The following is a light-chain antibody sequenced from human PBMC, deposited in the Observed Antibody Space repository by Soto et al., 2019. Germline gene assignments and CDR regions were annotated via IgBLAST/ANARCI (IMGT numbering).Light chain of an antibody. J-gene: IGKJ3*01. Sequence: DIKMTQSPSSVSASVGDSVTITCRASQGIGTWLAWYQQKPGQAPKLLIYGASRLQSGVPSRFSGSGSGTDFTLTITSLQPEDVETYYCHQADSLFTFGPGNKVDIK. V-gene: IGKV1-12*01. CDR2: GAS. CDR3: HQADSLFT. CDR1: QGIGTW.